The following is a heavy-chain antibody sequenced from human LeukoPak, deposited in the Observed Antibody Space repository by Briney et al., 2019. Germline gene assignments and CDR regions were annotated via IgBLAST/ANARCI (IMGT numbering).Heavy chain of an antibody. CDR2: IKQDGSEK. J-gene: IGHJ4*02. CDR1: GFTFSSYV. D-gene: IGHD3-16*02. Sequence: GGSLRLSCAVSGFTFSSYVMSWVRQAPGKGLEWVANIKQDGSEKYYVDSVKGRFTISRDNAKNSLYLQMNSLRAEDTAVYYCARVFGGVIVTEYYFDYWGQGTLVTVSS. CDR3: ARVFGGVIVTEYYFDY. V-gene: IGHV3-7*04.